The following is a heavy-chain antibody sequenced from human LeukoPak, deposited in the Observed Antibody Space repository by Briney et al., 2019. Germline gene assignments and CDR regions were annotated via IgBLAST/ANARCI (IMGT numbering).Heavy chain of an antibody. J-gene: IGHJ4*02. CDR1: GFTFSNYA. CDR3: AKVGLAAADTSYFDY. D-gene: IGHD6-13*01. CDR2: ISVSGGST. V-gene: IGHV3-23*01. Sequence: AGGSLRLSCAASGFTFSNYAMSWVRQAPGKGLEWVLAISVSGGSTYYADSVKGRFTISRDNSKNTLYLQMNSLRADDTAVYYCAKVGLAAADTSYFDYWGQGTLVTVSS.